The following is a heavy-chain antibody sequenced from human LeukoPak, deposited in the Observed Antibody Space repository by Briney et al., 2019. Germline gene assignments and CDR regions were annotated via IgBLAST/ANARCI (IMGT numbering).Heavy chain of an antibody. CDR3: AKEAGIAAAGLTFNYFDY. V-gene: IGHV3-30*18. D-gene: IGHD6-13*01. CDR1: GFTFSSYG. Sequence: GGSLRLSCAASGFTFSSYGMHWVRQAPGKGLEWVALISHDGSNKYFADSVKGRFTISRDNSKNTVYLQMNSLRAEDTAVYYCAKEAGIAAAGLTFNYFDYWGQGTLVTVSS. CDR2: ISHDGSNK. J-gene: IGHJ4*02.